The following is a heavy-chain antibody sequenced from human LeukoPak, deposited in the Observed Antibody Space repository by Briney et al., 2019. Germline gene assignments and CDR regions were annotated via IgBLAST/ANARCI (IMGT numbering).Heavy chain of an antibody. CDR2: IKRFGSEK. J-gene: IGHJ4*02. V-gene: IGHV3-7*01. CDR3: ARSSSQGFDYFDY. Sequence: GGSLRLSCVASSFSFSDCWMSWVRQRPGKGLEWVATIKRFGSEKTYLDSVKGRFTISRDDSKSSLSLQMNNLGADDSGLYYCARSSSQGFDYFDYWGQGALVTVSS. D-gene: IGHD3-10*01. CDR1: SFSFSDCW.